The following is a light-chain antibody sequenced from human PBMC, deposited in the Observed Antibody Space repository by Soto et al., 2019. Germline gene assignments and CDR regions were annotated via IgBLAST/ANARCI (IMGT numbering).Light chain of an antibody. J-gene: IGLJ1*01. CDR3: SSYSSTETLYV. Sequence: QSALTQPASVSGSPRQSITISCTGTRSDIGSYNYVSWYQVHPDKDPKLIIYEVTSRPSGVSDRFSGSKSGNTASLIISGLQAEDEAHYYCSSYSSTETLYVFGTGTKLTVL. V-gene: IGLV2-14*01. CDR2: EVT. CDR1: RSDIGSYNY.